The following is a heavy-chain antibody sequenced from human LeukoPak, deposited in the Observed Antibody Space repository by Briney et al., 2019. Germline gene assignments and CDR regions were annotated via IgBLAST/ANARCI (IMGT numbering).Heavy chain of an antibody. CDR1: GFTFSGYW. D-gene: IGHD5-12*01. V-gene: IGHV3-7*01. J-gene: IGHJ3*02. CDR2: IKQDGSEK. Sequence: GGSLRLSCAVSGFTFSGYWMSWVRQAPGKGLEWVANIKQDGSEKYYVDSAKGRFTISRDNAKNSLYLQMNSLRAEDTAVYYCAREQVATMIVFDIWGQGTMVTVSS. CDR3: AREQVATMIVFDI.